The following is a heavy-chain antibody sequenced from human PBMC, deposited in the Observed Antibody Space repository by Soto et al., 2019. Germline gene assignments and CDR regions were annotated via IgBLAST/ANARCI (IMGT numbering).Heavy chain of an antibody. CDR3: AGSGGPNWFDP. CDR2: IYSDGSTT. Sequence: EVQLVESGGGLVQPGGSLTLSCAASGFTFSNYWMHWVRQAPGKGPVWVSRIYSDGSTTSYADSVKGRFTISRDNAKNTSYLQMTSLRVGETAVYYCAGSGGPNWFDPWGEGTLVTVSP. D-gene: IGHD3-10*01. V-gene: IGHV3-74*01. CDR1: GFTFSNYW. J-gene: IGHJ5*02.